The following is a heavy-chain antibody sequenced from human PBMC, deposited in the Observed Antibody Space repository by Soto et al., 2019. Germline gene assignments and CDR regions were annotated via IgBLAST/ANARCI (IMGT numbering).Heavy chain of an antibody. Sequence: EAQLVESGGGLVQPGGSLRLSCSVSGLPFSTLWMTWVRQTPGKGLEWVANIKQDGSEKYYVDSVKGRFTISRDNAKNSLFLQMNSLAVEDTAVYYCASRPSNVYYYGIFDWWGRGALVTVSS. J-gene: IGHJ4*02. CDR1: GLPFSTLW. CDR2: IKQDGSEK. CDR3: ASRPSNVYYYGIFDW. V-gene: IGHV3-7*03. D-gene: IGHD3-16*01.